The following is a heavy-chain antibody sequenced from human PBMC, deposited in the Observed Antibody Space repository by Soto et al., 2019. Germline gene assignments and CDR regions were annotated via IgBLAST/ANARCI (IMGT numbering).Heavy chain of an antibody. CDR2: IFPADSDT. CDR1: GYSFTNYW. D-gene: IGHD2-2*01. CDR3: ARLPYIVVIAGANLGLFDS. V-gene: IGHV5-51*01. Sequence: PGESLKISCKGSGYSFTNYWIGWARQMPGKGLEWMGIIFPADSDTKYSPSFQGQVTISADKSISTAYLQWNSLKASDTAIYYCARLPYIVVIAGANLGLFDSWGQGTLVTVSS. J-gene: IGHJ4*02.